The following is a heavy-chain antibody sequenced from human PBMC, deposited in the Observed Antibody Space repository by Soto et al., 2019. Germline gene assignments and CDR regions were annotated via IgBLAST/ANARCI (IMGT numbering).Heavy chain of an antibody. D-gene: IGHD3-22*01. J-gene: IGHJ4*02. Sequence: QLQLQESGPGLVKPSETLSLTCTVSGGSIRSSSYYWGWIRQPPGKGLEWIGSIYYSGSTYYNPSLKSRVTISVDTSKKQFSLKLSSVTAADTAVYYCARHLPAYYYDSSGYPDYWGQGTLVTVSS. CDR1: GGSIRSSSYY. V-gene: IGHV4-39*01. CDR2: IYYSGST. CDR3: ARHLPAYYYDSSGYPDY.